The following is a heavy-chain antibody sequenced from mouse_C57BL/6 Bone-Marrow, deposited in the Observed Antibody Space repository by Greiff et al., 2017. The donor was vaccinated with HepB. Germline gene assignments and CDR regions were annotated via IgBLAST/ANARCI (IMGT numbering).Heavy chain of an antibody. CDR3: ARAPRWE. CDR2: ISYDGSN. J-gene: IGHJ2*01. CDR1: GYSITSGYY. Sequence: EVQLVESGPGLVKPSQSLSLTCSVTGYSITSGYYWNWIRQFPGNTLEWMGYISYDGSNNYNPSLKNRISITRDTSKNQFFLKLNSVTTEDTATYYCARAPRWEWGQGTTLTVSS. V-gene: IGHV3-6*01. D-gene: IGHD4-1*01.